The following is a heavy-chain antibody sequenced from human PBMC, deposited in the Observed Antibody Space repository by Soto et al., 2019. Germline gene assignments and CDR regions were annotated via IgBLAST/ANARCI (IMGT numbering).Heavy chain of an antibody. CDR3: AYSGYDYYYGMDV. Sequence: PGGSLRLSCAASGFTFSSYAMHWVRQAPGKGLGWVAVISYDGSNKYYADSVKGRFTISRDNSKNTLYLQMNSLGAEDTAVYYCAYSGYDYYYGMDVWGQGTTVTVSS. V-gene: IGHV3-30-3*01. CDR1: GFTFSSYA. D-gene: IGHD5-12*01. CDR2: ISYDGSNK. J-gene: IGHJ6*02.